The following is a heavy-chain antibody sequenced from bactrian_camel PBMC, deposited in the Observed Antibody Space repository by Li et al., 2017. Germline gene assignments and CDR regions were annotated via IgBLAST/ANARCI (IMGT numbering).Heavy chain of an antibody. D-gene: IGHD1*01. CDR3: ASDRFDDWDFGY. V-gene: IGHV3S9*01. CDR2: IESDGRI. Sequence: QVQLVESGGGSVQAGGSLRLSCTAPEFAYRSYCMGWFRQAPGKEREGVAAIESDGRIHYTDSVKDRFTISRDNAKNTVYLQMNSLKSGDTALYSCASDRFDDWDFGYWGQGTQVTVS. CDR1: EFAYRSYC. J-gene: IGHJ6*01.